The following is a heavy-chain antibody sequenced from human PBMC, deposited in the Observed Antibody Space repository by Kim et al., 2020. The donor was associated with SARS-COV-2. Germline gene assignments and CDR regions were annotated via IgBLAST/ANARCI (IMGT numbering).Heavy chain of an antibody. Sequence: VKRRFTISRYNAKNTLYLQMNSLRAEDTAVYYCANDGPRRFGEPRGYFDYWGQGTLVTVSS. D-gene: IGHD3-10*01. V-gene: IGHV3-23*01. CDR3: ANDGPRRFGEPRGYFDY. J-gene: IGHJ4*02.